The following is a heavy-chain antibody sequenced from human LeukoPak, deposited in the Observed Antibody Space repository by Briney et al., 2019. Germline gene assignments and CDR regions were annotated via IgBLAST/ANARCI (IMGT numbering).Heavy chain of an antibody. Sequence: GGSLRLSCAASGFTFDDYAMHWVRQAPGKGLEWVSGISWNSGSIGYADSVKGRFTISRDNAKNSPYLQMNSLRAEDTALYYCAKDRYYDSSGYYGLDYWGQGTLVTVSS. CDR1: GFTFDDYA. D-gene: IGHD3-22*01. J-gene: IGHJ4*02. CDR3: AKDRYYDSSGYYGLDY. V-gene: IGHV3-9*01. CDR2: ISWNSGSI.